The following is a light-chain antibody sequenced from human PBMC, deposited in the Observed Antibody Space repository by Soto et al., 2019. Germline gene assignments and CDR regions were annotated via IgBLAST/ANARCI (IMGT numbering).Light chain of an antibody. CDR2: YSS. Sequence: DIQMTQSPSSLSVSVGDRVTITCQASQDIDNYFNWYQQKPGKAPRLLIYYSSTLPTGVPARFSGSGSGTDFTFDISSLQAEDIGAYYCQQSHNLPLSFGGGTKVQI. CDR3: QQSHNLPLS. CDR1: QDIDNY. V-gene: IGKV1-33*01. J-gene: IGKJ4*01.